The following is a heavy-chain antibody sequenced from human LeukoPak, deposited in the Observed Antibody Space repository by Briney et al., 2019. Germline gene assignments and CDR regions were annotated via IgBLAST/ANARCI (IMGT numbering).Heavy chain of an antibody. J-gene: IGHJ6*03. CDR2: INHSGST. CDR1: GGSFSGHY. Sequence: SETLSLTCAVYGGSFSGHYWNWIRQPPGKGLEWIGEINHSGSTNYNPSLKGRVTISVDTSKNQFSLNVRSVTAADTAVYFCARDLNNPYYYYYYMDVWGKGTTVTVSS. D-gene: IGHD1-14*01. V-gene: IGHV4-34*01. CDR3: ARDLNNPYYYYYYMDV.